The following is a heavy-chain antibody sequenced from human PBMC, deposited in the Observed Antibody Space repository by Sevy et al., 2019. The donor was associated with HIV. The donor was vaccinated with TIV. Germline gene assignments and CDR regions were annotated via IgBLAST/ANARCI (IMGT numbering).Heavy chain of an antibody. J-gene: IGHJ4*02. Sequence: GGSLRLSCAASGFTFSNAWMSWVRQAPGKGLEWVGRIKGKIYDGTIDYAAPVKGRFSISRDDSKNTLNLQMNSLKTEDTAVYYCTTARWSQEDYYNYWGQGTLVTVSS. D-gene: IGHD6-13*01. CDR1: GFTFSNAW. CDR2: IKGKIYDGTI. CDR3: TTARWSQEDYYNY. V-gene: IGHV3-15*01.